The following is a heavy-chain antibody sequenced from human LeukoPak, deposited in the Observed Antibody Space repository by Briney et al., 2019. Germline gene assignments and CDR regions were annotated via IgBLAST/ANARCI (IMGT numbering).Heavy chain of an antibody. V-gene: IGHV3-33*01. D-gene: IGHD5-18*01. CDR2: IWYDGSNK. Sequence: PGGSLRLSCAASGFTFNNYGMHWVRQAPGKGLEWVALIWYDGSNKYYADSVKGQFTISRDNSRNTLYLQMDSLRAEDTAVYYCARGPVYSYGPGYFDLWGRGTLVTVSS. CDR1: GFTFNNYG. CDR3: ARGPVYSYGPGYFDL. J-gene: IGHJ2*01.